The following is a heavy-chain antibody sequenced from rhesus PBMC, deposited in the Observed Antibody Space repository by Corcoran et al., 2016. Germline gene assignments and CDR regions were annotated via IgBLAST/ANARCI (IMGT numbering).Heavy chain of an antibody. V-gene: IGHV4-127*01. D-gene: IGHD2-21*01. J-gene: IGHJ4*01. CDR3: ARACTGSGCYSYVGFDY. Sequence: QVQLQESGPGLVKPSETLSLTCAVSGYSISSGYGWSWIRQPPGKGLEWIGYIGGSSGSTNYNPALKSRVTISKDTSKSQFSLKLSSVTAADTAVYYCARACTGSGCYSYVGFDYWGQGVLVTVSS. CDR1: GYSISSGYG. CDR2: IGGSSGST.